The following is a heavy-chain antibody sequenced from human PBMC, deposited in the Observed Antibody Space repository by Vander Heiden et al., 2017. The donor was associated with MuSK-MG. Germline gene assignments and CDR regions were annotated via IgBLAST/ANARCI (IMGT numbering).Heavy chain of an antibody. CDR3: ARDEQGSYYAFDI. J-gene: IGHJ3*02. D-gene: IGHD1-26*01. Sequence: QVQLQESGSGLGKLSQTLSLTCTFSGASISIGNYSWSWVRQPPGKGLEWIGYSYYSGSTDYNPSRKSRVTISVDTSKNQFSLKLSAVTAADTAWYYCARDEQGSYYAFDIWGQGTTVTVSS. CDR2: SYYSGST. CDR1: GASISIGNYS. V-gene: IGHV4-30-4*01.